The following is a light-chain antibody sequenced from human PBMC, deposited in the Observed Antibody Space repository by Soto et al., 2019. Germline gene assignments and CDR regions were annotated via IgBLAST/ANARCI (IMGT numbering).Light chain of an antibody. J-gene: IGLJ2*01. Sequence: QSVLPQPASGSGSPVQSITISCTGTSSDVGGYNYVSWYQQHPGKAPKLIIYDVSNRPSGVSNRFSGSKSGNTASLTISGLQAEYEAYYYCSSYTTRRPQVVFGGGTKLTVL. V-gene: IGLV2-14*01. CDR1: SSDVGGYNY. CDR2: DVS. CDR3: SSYTTRRPQVV.